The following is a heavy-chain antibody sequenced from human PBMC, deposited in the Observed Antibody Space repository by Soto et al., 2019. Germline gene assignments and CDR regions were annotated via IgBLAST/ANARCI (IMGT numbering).Heavy chain of an antibody. CDR1: GGSISSGGYY. CDR3: ARGSTTEKVDS. J-gene: IGHJ4*02. CDR2: IYYSGST. V-gene: IGHV4-30-4*08. Sequence: SETLSLTCAVSGGSISSGGYYWSWIRQPPGKGLEWIGYIYYSGSTYYNPSLKSRVTISVDTSMNQFSLALTSVTAADTAMYYCARGSTTEKVDSWGQGILVTVSS.